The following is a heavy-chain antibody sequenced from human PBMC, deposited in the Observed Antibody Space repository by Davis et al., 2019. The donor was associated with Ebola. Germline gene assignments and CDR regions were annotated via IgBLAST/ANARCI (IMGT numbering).Heavy chain of an antibody. CDR1: GLSLSNARLG. D-gene: IGHD6-19*01. V-gene: IGHV2-26*01. CDR2: IFSNDEK. J-gene: IGHJ5*02. CDR3: ARGTPEYSGWSFALDP. Sequence: SGPTLVKPTETLTLTCTAPGLSLSNARLGVSWIRQPPGKALEWLAHIFSNDEKFYSTSLKSRLTISKDTSKSQVVLTMTNMDPVDTATYYCARGTPEYSGWSFALDPWGQGTLVTVSS.